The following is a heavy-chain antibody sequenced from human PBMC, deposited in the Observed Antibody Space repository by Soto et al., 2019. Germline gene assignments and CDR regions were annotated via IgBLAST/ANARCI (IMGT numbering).Heavy chain of an antibody. V-gene: IGHV3-66*01. CDR3: TKERSIYGVVSPFFDY. CDR2: IYSAGST. Sequence: PGGTLRHSSAANECTGCRSYMSWVRQAPGKGLEWVSVIYSAGSTYYADSVKGRFTISRDNSKNTLFLQMNSLRAEDTAIYYCTKERSIYGVVSPFFDYWGQGT. D-gene: IGHD3-3*01. J-gene: IGHJ4*02. CDR1: ECTGCRSY.